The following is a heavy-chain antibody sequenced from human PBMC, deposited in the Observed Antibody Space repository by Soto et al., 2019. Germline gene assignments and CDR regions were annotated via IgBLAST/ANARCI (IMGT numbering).Heavy chain of an antibody. V-gene: IGHV1-69*02. J-gene: IGHJ3*01. D-gene: IGHD2-15*01. Sequence: QVQMVQSGAEVKKPGSSVKVSCKASGGTFSSYNISWVRQAPGQGREWMGRIIPTLGIANYAQKVQGRVTITSDKSTRTAYMELSSRSSEDTAVYYCARAGGGYCSGCSCDPAAVDLWGQGRMVTVSS. CDR3: ARAGGGYCSGCSCDPAAVDL. CDR2: IIPTLGIA. CDR1: GGTFSSYN.